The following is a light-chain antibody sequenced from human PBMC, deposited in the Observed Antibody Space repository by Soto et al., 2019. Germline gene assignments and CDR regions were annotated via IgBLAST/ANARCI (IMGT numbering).Light chain of an antibody. CDR2: KAS. V-gene: IGKV1-5*03. CDR1: QSINSW. CDR3: QQYSTSPSWT. J-gene: IGKJ1*01. Sequence: DIQMTQSPSTLPASVGDRVTITCRASQSINSWLAWYQQKPGKAPKLLIYKASSFKSGVPSRFSGSGSGPEFIFTISSLQPDYFATYYCQQYSTSPSWTLGQGTKVEIK.